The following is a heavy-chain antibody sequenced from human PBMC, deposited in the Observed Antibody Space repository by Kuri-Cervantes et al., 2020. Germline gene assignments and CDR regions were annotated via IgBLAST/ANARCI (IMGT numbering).Heavy chain of an antibody. J-gene: IGHJ4*02. CDR3: ASLWLKTYYFDY. Sequence: SETLSLTCTVSGGSISSTRYYWGWIRQPPGKGLEWIGSMYYSGTTYYNPSLKSRVTISIDTSKNQFSLKLSSVTAADTAVYYCASLWLKTYYFDYWGQGTLVTVSS. V-gene: IGHV4-39*07. CDR2: MYYSGTT. D-gene: IGHD5-18*01. CDR1: GGSISSTRYY.